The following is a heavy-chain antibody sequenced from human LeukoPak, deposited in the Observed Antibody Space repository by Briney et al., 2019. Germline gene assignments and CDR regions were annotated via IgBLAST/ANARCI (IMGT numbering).Heavy chain of an antibody. CDR1: GFTFTSRSA. J-gene: IGHJ5*02. Sequence: GASVRVSCKASGFTFTSRSAVQWVRRARGQRREWIGWIVVDSDNTNYAENCQERVTITGDMSASTSHLELSSLRSEATAVYFCAAPYTSSWFDLWGQGPLVTVSS. V-gene: IGHV1-58*01. CDR2: IVVDSDNT. D-gene: IGHD6-13*01. CDR3: AAPYTSSWFDL.